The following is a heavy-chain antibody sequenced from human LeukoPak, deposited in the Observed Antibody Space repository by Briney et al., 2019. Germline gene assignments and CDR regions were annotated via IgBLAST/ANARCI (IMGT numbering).Heavy chain of an antibody. CDR3: ARGRVVGATSPSLV. D-gene: IGHD1-26*01. V-gene: IGHV4-4*07. J-gene: IGHJ6*02. CDR1: GGSITTYF. CDR2: IFSSGTT. Sequence: SETLSLTCSVSGGSITTYFWSWIRQPAGKGLEWIGRIFSSGTTDYNSALQSRLTMSVDTSKNQFSLKLSSVTAADTAVYYCARGRVVGATSPSLVWGQGTTVTVSS.